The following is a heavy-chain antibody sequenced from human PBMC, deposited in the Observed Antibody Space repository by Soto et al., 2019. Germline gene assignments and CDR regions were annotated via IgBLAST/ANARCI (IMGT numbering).Heavy chain of an antibody. CDR3: AREDDVVVPAASLYGMDV. D-gene: IGHD2-2*01. J-gene: IGHJ6*02. Sequence: PGGSLRLSCAASGFTFSSYSMNWVRQAPGKGLEWVSSISSSSSYIYYADSVKGRFTISRDNAKNSLYLQMNSLRAEDTAVHYCAREDDVVVPAASLYGMDVWGQGTTVAVSS. V-gene: IGHV3-21*01. CDR1: GFTFSSYS. CDR2: ISSSSSYI.